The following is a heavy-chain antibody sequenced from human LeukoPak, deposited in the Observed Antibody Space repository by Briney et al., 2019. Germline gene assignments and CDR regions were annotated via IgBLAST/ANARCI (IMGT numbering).Heavy chain of an antibody. D-gene: IGHD3-22*01. CDR2: INTDGDTT. CDR1: GFMFSNYW. CDR3: AKTYYYDSSGYYDH. Sequence: GGSLRLSCVASGFMFSNYWMHWVRQAPGKGLVWVSRINTDGDTTTYVDSVKGRFTISRDNAKNSLYLQMNSLRAEDTALYYCAKTYYYDSSGYYDHWGQGTMVTVSS. J-gene: IGHJ3*01. V-gene: IGHV3-74*01.